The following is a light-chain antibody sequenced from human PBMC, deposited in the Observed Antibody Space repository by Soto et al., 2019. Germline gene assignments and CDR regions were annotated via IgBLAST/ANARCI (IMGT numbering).Light chain of an antibody. Sequence: QSVLTQPPSVSGAPGQRVTISCTGTSSNIGADYGVQWYQHLPGTAPKLLIDGIDSRLSGVPGRFSGSQSGTSVSLANAGLQAEDEAYYYCQSYYSSLGGFYGFGPGTQVTVL. CDR3: QSYYSSLGGFYG. V-gene: IGLV1-40*01. CDR2: GID. J-gene: IGLJ1*01. CDR1: SSNIGADYG.